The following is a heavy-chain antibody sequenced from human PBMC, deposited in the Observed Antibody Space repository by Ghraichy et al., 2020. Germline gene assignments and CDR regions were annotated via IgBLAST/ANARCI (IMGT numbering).Heavy chain of an antibody. CDR2: TYYRSKWYN. CDR1: GDSVSSNSAA. CDR3: ARDKPETYYYGSGSYSWFDP. V-gene: IGHV6-1*01. J-gene: IGHJ5*02. Sequence: SCAISGDSVSSNSAAWNWIRQSPSRGLEWLGRTYYRSKWYNDYAVSVKSRITINPDTSKNQFSLQLNSVTPEDTAVYYCARDKPETYYYGSGSYSWFDPWGQGTLVTVSS. D-gene: IGHD3-10*01.